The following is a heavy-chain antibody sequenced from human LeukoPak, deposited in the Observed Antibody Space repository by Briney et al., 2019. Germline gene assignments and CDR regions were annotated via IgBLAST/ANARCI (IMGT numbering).Heavy chain of an antibody. CDR3: ARRYTSGWCFDY. J-gene: IGHJ4*02. CDR2: ISTSGGNT. D-gene: IGHD6-19*01. CDR1: GFTFSSYA. Sequence: PGGSLRLSCAASGFTFSSYAMSWVRQAPGKGLEWVSSISTSGGNTYYADSVKGRFTISRDNSKNTLYLQMNSLRAADTAVYYCARRYTSGWCFDYWGQGTLVTVSS. V-gene: IGHV3-23*01.